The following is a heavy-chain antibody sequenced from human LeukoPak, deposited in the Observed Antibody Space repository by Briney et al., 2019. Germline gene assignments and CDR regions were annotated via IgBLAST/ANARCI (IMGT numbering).Heavy chain of an antibody. Sequence: SVKVSCKASGGTFSTYAVNWVRQAPGQGLEWMGGIIPLFGTANYAQKFQGRVTMTRDTSTSTVYMELSSLRSEDTAVYYCARYSSSYTAKFDYWGQGTLVTVSS. CDR2: IIPLFGTA. V-gene: IGHV1-69*05. J-gene: IGHJ4*02. CDR3: ARYSSSYTAKFDY. CDR1: GGTFSTYA. D-gene: IGHD6-6*01.